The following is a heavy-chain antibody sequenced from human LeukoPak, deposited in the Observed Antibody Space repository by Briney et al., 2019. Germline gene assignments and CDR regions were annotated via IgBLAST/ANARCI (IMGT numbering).Heavy chain of an antibody. J-gene: IGHJ6*03. CDR3: ARAVGYCSSTSCYRYYYYYYMDV. D-gene: IGHD2-2*02. CDR1: GFTVSSNY. Sequence: GGSLRLSCAASGFTVSSNYMSWVRQAPGKGLEWVSVIYSGGSTYYADSVKGRFTISRDNSKNTLYLQMNSLRAEDTAVYYCARAVGYCSSTSCYRYYYYYYMDVWGKGTTVTISS. CDR2: IYSGGST. V-gene: IGHV3-53*01.